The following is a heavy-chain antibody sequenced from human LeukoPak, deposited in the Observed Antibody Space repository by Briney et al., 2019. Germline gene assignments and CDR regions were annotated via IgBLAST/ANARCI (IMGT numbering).Heavy chain of an antibody. Sequence: SETLSLTCTVSGGSISSYYWSWIRQPAGKGLEWIGRIYTSGDTNYNPSLKSRVTMSVDTSKNQFSLKLSSVTAADTAVYYCARVESSSSYYYYYYMDVWGKGTTVTVSS. CDR2: IYTSGDT. V-gene: IGHV4-4*07. D-gene: IGHD6-6*01. CDR1: GGSISSYY. CDR3: ARVESSSSYYYYYYMDV. J-gene: IGHJ6*03.